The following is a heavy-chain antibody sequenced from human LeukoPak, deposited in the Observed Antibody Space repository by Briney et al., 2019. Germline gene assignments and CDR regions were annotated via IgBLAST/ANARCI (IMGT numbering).Heavy chain of an antibody. CDR2: IYYTGNT. D-gene: IGHD3-10*01. CDR1: GGSINTYY. J-gene: IGHJ4*02. CDR3: ARVGRGSDFDY. Sequence: PSETLSLTCTVSGGSINTYYWIWIRQPPGKGLEWIGYIYYTGNTKYNASLESRVTISVDTSKNQFSLQLTSVTAADTAVYYCARVGRGSDFDYWGQGTLVTVSS. V-gene: IGHV4-59*12.